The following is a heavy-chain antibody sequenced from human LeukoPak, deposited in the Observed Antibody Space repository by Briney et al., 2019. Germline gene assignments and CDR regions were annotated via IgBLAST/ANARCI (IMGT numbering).Heavy chain of an antibody. CDR2: ISYDGSNK. V-gene: IGHV3-30*04. CDR1: GFTFSSFA. D-gene: IGHD4-23*01. J-gene: IGHJ3*02. Sequence: PGGSLRLSCAASGFTFSSFAMHWARPAPGKGLEWVAVISYDGSNKYYAHCVKGRFTIYRDNSKNTLYLQMNSLRADDTAVYYCAKDLNYGGNSGDAFDIWGQGKMVTVSS. CDR3: AKDLNYGGNSGDAFDI.